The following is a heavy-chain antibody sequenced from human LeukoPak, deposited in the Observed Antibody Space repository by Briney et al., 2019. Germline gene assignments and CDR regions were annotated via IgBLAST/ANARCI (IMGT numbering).Heavy chain of an antibody. Sequence: SGTLSLSCTVSGDSLCGYFRTWIRQPAGKGLEWLGHVYNSGDATYKSSLKSRLTISIDTSDSLVFLSLTSVTAAYTATYYYSRSGYKRCWRTSVKYNYNFMDVWGKGTTVTVSS. CDR2: VYNSGDA. CDR1: GDSLCGYF. D-gene: IGHD5-24*01. V-gene: IGHV4-4*07. J-gene: IGHJ6*03. CDR3: SRSGYKRCWRTSVKYNYNFMDV.